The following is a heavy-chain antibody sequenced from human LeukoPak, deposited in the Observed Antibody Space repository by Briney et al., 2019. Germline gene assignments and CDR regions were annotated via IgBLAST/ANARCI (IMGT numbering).Heavy chain of an antibody. CDR1: GYTFTSYY. V-gene: IGHV1-2*02. Sequence: ASVKVSCKASGYTFTSYYMHWVRQAPGQGLEWMGWINPNSGGTNYAQKFQGRVTMTRDTSISTAYMELSRLRSDDTAVYYCARDRARRIQLWLPLDYWGQGTLVTVSS. D-gene: IGHD5-18*01. J-gene: IGHJ4*02. CDR2: INPNSGGT. CDR3: ARDRARRIQLWLPLDY.